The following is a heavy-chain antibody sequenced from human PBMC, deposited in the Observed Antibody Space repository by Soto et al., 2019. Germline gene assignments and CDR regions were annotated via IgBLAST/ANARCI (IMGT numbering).Heavy chain of an antibody. J-gene: IGHJ4*02. CDR3: AKVEYSGSYFDY. V-gene: IGHV3-30*18. Sequence: QVQLVESGGGVVQPGRSLRLSCAASGFTFTSYGMHWVRQAPGKGLEWVVVISYDGSNKYYADSVKGRFTISRDNSKNTLSLLMNSLRAEDTAVYFCAKVEYSGSYFDYWGQGTLVTVSS. CDR2: ISYDGSNK. D-gene: IGHD1-26*01. CDR1: GFTFTSYG.